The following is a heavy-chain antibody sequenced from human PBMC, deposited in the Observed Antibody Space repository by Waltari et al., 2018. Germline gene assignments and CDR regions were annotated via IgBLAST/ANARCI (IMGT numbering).Heavy chain of an antibody. V-gene: IGHV3-30-3*01. CDR2: ISYDGSNK. Sequence: QVQLVESGGGVVQPGRSLRLSCAASGFTFSSYAMHWVRQAPGKGLEGVAVISYDGSNKYYADSVKGRFTISRDNSKNTLYLQMNSLRAEDTAVYYCARDGGGGYCSGGSCYYFDYWGQGTLVTVSS. CDR1: GFTFSSYA. CDR3: ARDGGGGYCSGGSCYYFDY. J-gene: IGHJ4*02. D-gene: IGHD2-15*01.